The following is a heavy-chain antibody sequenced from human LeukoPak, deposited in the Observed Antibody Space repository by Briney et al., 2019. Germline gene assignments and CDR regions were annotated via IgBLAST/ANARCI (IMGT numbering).Heavy chain of an antibody. V-gene: IGHV1-69*13. D-gene: IGHD3-3*01. Sequence: SVNVSCKASGGTFSSYAISWVRQAPGQGLEWMGGIIPIFGTANYAQKFQGRVTITADESTSTAYMELSSLRSEDTAVYYCAGENYDFWSGYYPDYYYYGMDVWGQGTTVTVSS. J-gene: IGHJ6*02. CDR1: GGTFSSYA. CDR3: AGENYDFWSGYYPDYYYYGMDV. CDR2: IIPIFGTA.